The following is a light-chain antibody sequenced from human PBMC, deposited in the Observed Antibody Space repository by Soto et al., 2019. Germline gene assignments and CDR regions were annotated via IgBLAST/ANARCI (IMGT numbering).Light chain of an antibody. CDR3: IQGPHRPPGLT. CDR2: KVS. V-gene: IGKV2-30*01. J-gene: IGKJ4*01. Sequence: GVMTQSPLSLPVTLGQPASISCRASQSLVYSDGNPYLNWFQQRPGHSPRRLIYKVSNRDAGVPDRFSGRGGGTDLTLNISRVEAEDVGVYYCIQGPHRPPGLTVGGGNKVVIK. CDR1: QSLVYSDGNPY.